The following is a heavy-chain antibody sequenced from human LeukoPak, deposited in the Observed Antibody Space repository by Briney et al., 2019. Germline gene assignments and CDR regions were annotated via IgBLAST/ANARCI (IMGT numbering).Heavy chain of an antibody. Sequence: GGSLRLSCAASGFTFSSYSMNWVRRAPGKGLEWVSSISSSSSYIYYADSVKGRFTISRDNAKNSLYLQMNSLRAEDTAVYYCARDRPLSSGWYLYYFDYWGQGTLVTVSS. CDR2: ISSSSSYI. D-gene: IGHD6-19*01. CDR1: GFTFSSYS. V-gene: IGHV3-21*01. J-gene: IGHJ4*02. CDR3: ARDRPLSSGWYLYYFDY.